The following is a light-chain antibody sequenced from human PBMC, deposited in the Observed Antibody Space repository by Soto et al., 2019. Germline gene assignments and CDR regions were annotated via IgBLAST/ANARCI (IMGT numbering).Light chain of an antibody. V-gene: IGLV1-47*01. Sequence: QSVLSQPPSASGTPGQRVTISCSGSSPNIGSNYVYWYQQLPGTAPKLLIYRNNERPSGVPDRFSGSKSGTSASRAIGDLRSEDEADYYWASWDASVSGWLFGGGTKLTVL. J-gene: IGLJ3*02. CDR1: SPNIGSNY. CDR3: ASWDASVSGWL. CDR2: RNN.